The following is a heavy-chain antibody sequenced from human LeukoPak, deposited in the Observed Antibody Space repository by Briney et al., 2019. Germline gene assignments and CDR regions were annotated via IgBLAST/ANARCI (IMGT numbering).Heavy chain of an antibody. D-gene: IGHD6-6*01. CDR1: GYTFTGSGWY. CDR3: ARESPSRGSSSTAFDI. J-gene: IGHJ3*02. CDR2: IHPNNGAT. Sequence: ASVKVSCKASGYTFTGSGWYLYWLRQAPGQGPECVGWIHPNNGATLYAQKFQGRVTMTRDTSISTAYMELSRLRSDDTAVYYCARESPSRGSSSTAFDIWGQGTMVTVSS. V-gene: IGHV1-2*02.